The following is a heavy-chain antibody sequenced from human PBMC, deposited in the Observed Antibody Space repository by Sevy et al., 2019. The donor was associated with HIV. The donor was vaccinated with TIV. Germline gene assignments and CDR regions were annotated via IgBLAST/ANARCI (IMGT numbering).Heavy chain of an antibody. CDR2: MNPSGNS. D-gene: IGHD3-3*01. CDR3: ARMRDFSRGYGMDV. V-gene: IGHV1-8*01. CDR1: GYTFTNYE. J-gene: IGHJ6*02. Sequence: ASVKVSCKASGYTFTNYEINWVRQATGQGLEWMGWMNPSGNSGYAQKFQARVTMTRDTTTNTAYMELSSLRSEDTAVYYCARMRDFSRGYGMDVWGQGTTVTVSS.